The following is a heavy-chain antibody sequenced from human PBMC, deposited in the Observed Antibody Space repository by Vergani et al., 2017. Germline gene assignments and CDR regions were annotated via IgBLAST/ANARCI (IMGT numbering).Heavy chain of an antibody. CDR3: ARQRRITMIVVVSLIPRIDY. V-gene: IGHV4-31*03. CDR2: IYYSGST. Sequence: QVQLQESGPGLVKPSQTLSLTCTVSGGSISSGGYYWSWIRQHPGKGLEWIGYIYYSGSTYYNPSLKSRVTISVDTSKNQFSLKLSSVTAADTAVYYCARQRRITMIVVVSLIPRIDYWGQGTLVTVSS. D-gene: IGHD3-22*01. CDR1: GGSISSGGYY. J-gene: IGHJ4*02.